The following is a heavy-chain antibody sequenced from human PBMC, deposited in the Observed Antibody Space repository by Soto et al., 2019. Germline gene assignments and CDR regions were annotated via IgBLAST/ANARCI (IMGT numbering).Heavy chain of an antibody. CDR1: GFTFSSYW. CDR3: ARGGVPYYDILTGPFDY. D-gene: IGHD3-9*01. V-gene: IGHV3-7*04. CDR2: IKQDGSEK. Sequence: GGSLRLSCAASGFTFSSYWMSWVRQAPGKGLEWVANIKQDGSEKYYVDSVKGRFTISRDNAKNSLYLQMNSLRAEDTAVYYRARGGVPYYDILTGPFDYWGQGTLVTVSS. J-gene: IGHJ4*02.